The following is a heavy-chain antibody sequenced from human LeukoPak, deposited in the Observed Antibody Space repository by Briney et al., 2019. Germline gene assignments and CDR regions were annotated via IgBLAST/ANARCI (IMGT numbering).Heavy chain of an antibody. D-gene: IGHD1-26*01. CDR3: AKDFYSGSSP. Sequence: PGGSLRLSCAASGFTFSTYGMHWVRQAPGKGLEWVAFIEYEGSNKQYADSVKGRFTISRDNSKNTLFLQMNSLRTEDTAVYYCAKDFYSGSSPWGQGTLVTVSS. CDR1: GFTFSTYG. CDR2: IEYEGSNK. J-gene: IGHJ5*02. V-gene: IGHV3-30*02.